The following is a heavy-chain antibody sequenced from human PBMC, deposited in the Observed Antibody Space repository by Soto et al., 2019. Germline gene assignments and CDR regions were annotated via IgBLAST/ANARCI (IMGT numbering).Heavy chain of an antibody. CDR3: ARDGLITTSGVDFDW. Sequence: EVQLVESGGGLVQPGGSLRLSCAASGFTFSNYWMHWVRQAPGKGLVWVSRIKGDGSGTTYADSVKGRFTISRDNAKNTLYLQMDSLRAEDTAVYYCARDGLITTSGVDFDWWGQGTLVTVSS. V-gene: IGHV3-74*03. CDR1: GFTFSNYW. CDR2: IKGDGSGT. D-gene: IGHD7-27*01. J-gene: IGHJ4*02.